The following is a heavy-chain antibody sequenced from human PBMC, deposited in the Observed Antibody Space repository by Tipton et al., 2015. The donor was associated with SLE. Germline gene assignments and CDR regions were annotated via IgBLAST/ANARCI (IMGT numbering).Heavy chain of an antibody. CDR1: GGSISSYY. V-gene: IGHV4-34*01. J-gene: IGHJ6*03. CDR2: INHSGST. CDR3: ARSLVVAAWGYYYYYMDV. Sequence: TLSLTCTVSGGSISSYYWSWIRQSPGKGLEWIGEINHSGSTNYNPSLKSRVTISVDTSKNQFSLKLSSVTAADTAVYYCARSLVVAAWGYYYYYMDVWGKGTTVTVSS. D-gene: IGHD2-15*01.